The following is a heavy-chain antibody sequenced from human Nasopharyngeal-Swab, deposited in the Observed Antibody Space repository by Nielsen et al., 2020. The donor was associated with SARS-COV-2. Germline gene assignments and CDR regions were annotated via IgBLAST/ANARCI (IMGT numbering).Heavy chain of an antibody. CDR3: ARVLGRGGFNYGFGY. J-gene: IGHJ4*02. Sequence: ASVKVSCKPSGYTFTTFAINWVRQAPGQGIEWVGWTNTNTGNPTYAQGFTGRFVFSLDNSVSTPYLQISSLKAEDTAVYYCARVLGRGGFNYGFGYWDQGTLVTVSS. V-gene: IGHV7-4-1*02. CDR1: GYTFTTFA. D-gene: IGHD5-24*01. CDR2: TNTNTGNP.